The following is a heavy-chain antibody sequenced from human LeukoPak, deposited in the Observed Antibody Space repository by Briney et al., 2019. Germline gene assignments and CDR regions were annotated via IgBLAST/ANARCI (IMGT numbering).Heavy chain of an antibody. CDR1: GLNFGESA. V-gene: IGHV3-43*02. CDR2: ISADGGSA. J-gene: IGHJ4*02. Sequence: GGSLRLSCVASGLNFGESAMHWVRQAPGKGLEWVSLISADGGSAFFADSVKGRFSISRDNGKNSLYLQMDSLRSEDTAMYYCAKESGKFDYWGQGTLVVVSS. CDR3: AKESGKFDY.